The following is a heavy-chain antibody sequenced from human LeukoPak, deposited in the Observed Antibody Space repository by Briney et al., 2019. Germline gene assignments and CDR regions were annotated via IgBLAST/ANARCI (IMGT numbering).Heavy chain of an antibody. J-gene: IGHJ4*02. CDR2: ISTSGTTI. CDR3: ARALIAARPTGFDY. V-gene: IGHV3-11*04. D-gene: IGHD6-6*01. Sequence: NPGGSLRLSCAASGFTFSDYYMSWIRQTPGKGLEWVSYISTSGTTIYYADSVKGRFTISRDNAKNSLYLQMSSLRAEDTAVYYCARALIAARPTGFDYRGQGTLVTVSS. CDR1: GFTFSDYY.